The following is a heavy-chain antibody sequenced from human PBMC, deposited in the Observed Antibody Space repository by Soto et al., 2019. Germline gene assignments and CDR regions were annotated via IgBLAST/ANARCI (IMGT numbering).Heavy chain of an antibody. CDR2: ISYDGSNK. CDR3: ARSYDSSGFYHFDY. J-gene: IGHJ4*02. Sequence: LRLSCAASGFTFSAYAMHWVRQAPGKGLEWVAVISYDGSNKYYAESVKGRFTISRDNSKNTLYLQMNSLRVEDTAVSSCARSYDSSGFYHFDYWGLGTLVTVSS. V-gene: IGHV3-30-3*01. D-gene: IGHD3-22*01. CDR1: GFTFSAYA.